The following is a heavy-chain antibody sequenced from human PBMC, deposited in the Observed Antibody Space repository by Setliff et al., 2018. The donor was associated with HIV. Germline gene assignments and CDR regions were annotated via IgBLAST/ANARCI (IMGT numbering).Heavy chain of an antibody. CDR1: GESFSGYY. Sequence: PSETLSLTCAVYGESFSGYYWSWIRQPPGKGLEWIGEINHSGSTNYNPSIESRVTISVDTSKNQFSLKLNSVTAADTSVYFCARRMPIAGDPFDSWGQGTLVTVSS. CDR2: INHSGST. J-gene: IGHJ4*02. V-gene: IGHV4-34*01. CDR3: ARRMPIAGDPFDS. D-gene: IGHD2-21*02.